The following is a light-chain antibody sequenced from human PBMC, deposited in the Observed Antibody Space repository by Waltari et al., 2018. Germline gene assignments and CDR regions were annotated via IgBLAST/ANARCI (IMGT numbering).Light chain of an antibody. CDR2: EVS. J-gene: IGLJ2*01. Sequence: QSALTQPASVSASPGQSITISCTGTSSDAGGSNYVAWNQQHPGKAPKLMIYEVSNRPSGVSNRFSGSKYGNTASLTISGLQAEDEADYYCSSYTSSSTPVVFGGGTKLTVL. CDR1: SSDAGGSNY. CDR3: SSYTSSSTPVV. V-gene: IGLV2-14*01.